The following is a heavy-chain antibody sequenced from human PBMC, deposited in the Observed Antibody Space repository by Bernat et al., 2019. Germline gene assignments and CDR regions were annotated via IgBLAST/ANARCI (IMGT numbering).Heavy chain of an antibody. CDR3: ARHSAVTTGYFQQ. J-gene: IGHJ1*01. Sequence: QLQLQESGPGLVKPSETLSLTCTVSGGSIANSNYYWGWIRQPPGKGLEWIGSMYYSGNTYYNPSLKSRVTISVDTSKNQFSLKLSSVTAADTAVYYCARHSAVTTGYFQQWGQGTLVTVSS. D-gene: IGHD4-17*01. V-gene: IGHV4-39*01. CDR2: MYYSGNT. CDR1: GGSIANSNYY.